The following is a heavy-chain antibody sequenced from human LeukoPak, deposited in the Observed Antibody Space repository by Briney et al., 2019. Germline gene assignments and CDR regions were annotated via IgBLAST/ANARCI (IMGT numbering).Heavy chain of an antibody. J-gene: IGHJ4*02. Sequence: PSETLSLTCTVSGGSISIYYWSWIRQPPGKGLEWIGYIYYSGSTNYNPSLKSRVTISVDTSKNQFSLKLSSVTAADTAVYYCARLPLYGGPASVDYWGQGTLVTVSS. CDR1: GGSISIYY. D-gene: IGHD4/OR15-4a*01. CDR3: ARLPLYGGPASVDY. V-gene: IGHV4-59*08. CDR2: IYYSGST.